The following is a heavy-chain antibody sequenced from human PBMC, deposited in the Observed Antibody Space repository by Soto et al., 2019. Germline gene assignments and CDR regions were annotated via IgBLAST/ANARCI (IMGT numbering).Heavy chain of an antibody. CDR1: GDSVSSNSAA. V-gene: IGHV6-1*01. CDR3: ARQGAEGGTELWFDL. CDR2: TYYRSKWYN. J-gene: IGHJ5*02. D-gene: IGHD2-15*01. Sequence: PSQTLSLTCAISGDSVSSNSAAWNWIRQSPSRGLEWLGRTYYRSKWYNDYAVSVKSRITINPDTPTNHFPLQPNSVTPGDKDVYYGARQGAEGGTELWFDLWGKGTLGSV.